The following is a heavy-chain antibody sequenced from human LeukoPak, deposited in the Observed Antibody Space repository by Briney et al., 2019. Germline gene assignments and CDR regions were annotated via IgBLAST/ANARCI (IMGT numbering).Heavy chain of an antibody. V-gene: IGHV6-1*01. D-gene: IGHD2-2*01. CDR1: GDSVSSNSVA. Sequence: SQTLSLTCAISGDSVSSNSVAWNWIRQSPSRGLEWLGRTYYRSKWYNEYAASVKSRITVNPDTSKNQFSLHLNSVTPEDTAVYYCARRLTQYDCFDPWGQGILVTVSS. CDR2: TYYRSKWYN. J-gene: IGHJ5*02. CDR3: ARRLTQYDCFDP.